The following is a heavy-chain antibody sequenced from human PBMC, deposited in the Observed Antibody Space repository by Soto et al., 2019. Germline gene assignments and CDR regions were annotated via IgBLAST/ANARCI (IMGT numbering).Heavy chain of an antibody. J-gene: IGHJ4*02. CDR1: GYTFTCYY. Sequence: ASVKVSCRASGYTFTCYYMHWVRQAPGQGLERMGWINPNSGGTNYAQKVQGWVTMTRDTSISTAYMELTRPGSYDPAVYYCTRAWSGDSSSFGDFDHWSQGTLVTV. CDR2: INPNSGGT. D-gene: IGHD6-19*01. CDR3: TRAWSGDSSSFGDFDH. V-gene: IGHV1-2*04.